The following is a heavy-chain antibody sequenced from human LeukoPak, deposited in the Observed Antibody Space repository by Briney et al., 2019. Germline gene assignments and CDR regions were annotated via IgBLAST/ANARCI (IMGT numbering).Heavy chain of an antibody. J-gene: IGHJ4*02. CDR3: ARVYTSHLTSHFDY. CDR2: INHSGST. D-gene: IGHD2-2*01. V-gene: IGHV4-34*01. Sequence: KPSETLSLTCAVYGGSFSGYYWSWIRQPPGKGLEWIGEINHSGSTNYNPSLKSRVTISVDTSKNQFSLKLSSVTAADTAVYYCARVYTSHLTSHFDYWGQGTLVTVSS. CDR1: GGSFSGYY.